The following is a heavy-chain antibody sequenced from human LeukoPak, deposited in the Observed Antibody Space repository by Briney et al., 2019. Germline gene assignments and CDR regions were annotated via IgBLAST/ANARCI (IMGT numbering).Heavy chain of an antibody. J-gene: IGHJ3*02. V-gene: IGHV3-13*01. D-gene: IGHD3-9*01. Sequence: TGGSLRLSCAASGFTFSSYDMHWVRQATGKGLEWVSAIGTAGDTYYPGSVKGRFTISRENAKNSLYLQMNSLRAGDTAVYYCARARLRYFDWFAFDIWGQGTMVTVSS. CDR2: IGTAGDT. CDR1: GFTFSSYD. CDR3: ARARLRYFDWFAFDI.